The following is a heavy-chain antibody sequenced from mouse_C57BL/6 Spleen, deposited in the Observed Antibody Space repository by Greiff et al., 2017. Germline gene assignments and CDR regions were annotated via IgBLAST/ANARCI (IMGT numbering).Heavy chain of an antibody. Sequence: EVKLVESGPELVKPGASVKISCKASGYSFTGYYMHWVKQSHGNILDWIGYIYPYNGVSSYNQKFKGKATLTVDKSSSTAYMELRSLTSEDSAVYYCARSLYYDYGGPYAMDYWGQGTAVTVSS. V-gene: IGHV1-31*01. D-gene: IGHD2-4*01. J-gene: IGHJ4*01. CDR2: IYPYNGVS. CDR1: GYSFTGYY. CDR3: ARSLYYDYGGPYAMDY.